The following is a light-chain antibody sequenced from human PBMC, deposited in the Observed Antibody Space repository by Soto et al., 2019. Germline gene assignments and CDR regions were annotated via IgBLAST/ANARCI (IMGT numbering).Light chain of an antibody. V-gene: IGKV1-5*01. CDR2: DAS. J-gene: IGKJ1*01. CDR3: QHHARFSGT. Sequence: EIQLTHYRSILCAAVGERGTITWRASQSLNSLLAWYQQKPGRAPKLLIYDASTLETGVPSRFSGTGSRPESTLTISRLHPADPATYYCQHHARFSGTIAQGTRVDIK. CDR1: QSLNSL.